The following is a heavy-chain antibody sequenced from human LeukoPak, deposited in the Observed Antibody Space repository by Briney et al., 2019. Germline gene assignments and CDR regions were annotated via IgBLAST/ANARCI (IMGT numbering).Heavy chain of an antibody. Sequence: GGSLRLSCAASGFTFSSYSMNWVRQAPGKGLEWVSAISGSGGSTYYADSVKGRFTISRDNSKNTLYLQMNSLRAEDTAVYYCAKDVVVVGATGAFDIWGQGTMVTVSS. D-gene: IGHD1-26*01. CDR1: GFTFSSYS. V-gene: IGHV3-23*01. J-gene: IGHJ3*02. CDR3: AKDVVVVGATGAFDI. CDR2: ISGSGGST.